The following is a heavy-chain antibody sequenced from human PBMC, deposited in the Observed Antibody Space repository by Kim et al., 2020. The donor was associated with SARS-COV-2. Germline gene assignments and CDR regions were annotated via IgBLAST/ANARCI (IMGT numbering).Heavy chain of an antibody. CDR1: GGSISSSSYY. V-gene: IGHV4-39*01. CDR2: IYYSGST. Sequence: SETLSLTCTVSGGSISSSSYYWGWIRQPPGKGLEWMGSIYYSGSTYYNSSLKSRVTISVDTSKNQFSLKLSSVTAADTAVYYCARRIRSGIAVARGYYFDYWGRGTQVTVSS. J-gene: IGHJ4*02. D-gene: IGHD6-19*01. CDR3: ARRIRSGIAVARGYYFDY.